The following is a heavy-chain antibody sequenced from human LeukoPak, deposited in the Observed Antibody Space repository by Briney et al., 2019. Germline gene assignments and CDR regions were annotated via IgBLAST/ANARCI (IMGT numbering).Heavy chain of an antibody. J-gene: IGHJ6*02. CDR3: ARDLRSSGYLTHFYGMDV. CDR2: IYSDGTT. V-gene: IGHV3-66*01. D-gene: IGHD3-22*01. CDR1: GFTASYNN. Sequence: GGSLRLSCAASGFTASYNNISWVRQAPGKGLEWISVIYSDGTTEYADSVKGRFIISRDNSQNTAYLQMNSLRAEDTAFYYCARDLRSSGYLTHFYGMDVWGQGATVAVSS.